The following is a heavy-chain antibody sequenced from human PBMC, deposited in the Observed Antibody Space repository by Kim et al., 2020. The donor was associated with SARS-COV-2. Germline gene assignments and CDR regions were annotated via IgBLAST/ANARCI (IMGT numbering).Heavy chain of an antibody. Sequence: GGSLRLSCAASGFLFRNYAMHWVRQAPGKGLEWVAVISYDGSNKYYADSVKGRFTISRDNSNNTLSLRMNSLRAEDTAVYYCAKAVGSHDTTGMDVWGQG. CDR2: ISYDGSNK. CDR3: AKAVGSHDTTGMDV. D-gene: IGHD3-22*01. V-gene: IGHV3-30*04. CDR1: GFLFRNYA. J-gene: IGHJ6*02.